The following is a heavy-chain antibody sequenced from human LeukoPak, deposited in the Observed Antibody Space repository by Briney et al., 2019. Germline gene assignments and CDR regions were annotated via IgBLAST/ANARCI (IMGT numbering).Heavy chain of an antibody. Sequence: GGSLRLSCAASGFTFSSYGMHWVRQAPGKGLEWVAFIRHDGSNKYYADSVKGRFTISRDNSKNTLYLQMNSLRAEDTAVYYCAELGITMIGGVWGKGTTVTISS. V-gene: IGHV3-30*02. CDR1: GFTFSSYG. J-gene: IGHJ6*04. D-gene: IGHD3-10*02. CDR2: IRHDGSNK. CDR3: AELGITMIGGV.